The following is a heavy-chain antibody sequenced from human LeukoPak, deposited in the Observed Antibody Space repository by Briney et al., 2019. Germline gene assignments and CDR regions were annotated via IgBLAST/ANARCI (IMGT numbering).Heavy chain of an antibody. V-gene: IGHV3-53*01. Sequence: GGSLRLSCAASGFTVSSNYMSWVRQAPGKGLEWVSAIYSGGSTYYADSVKGRFTISRDNSKNTLYLQMNSLRAEDTAVYYCARTLLPSPYYFDYWGQGTLVTVSS. CDR3: ARTLLPSPYYFDY. CDR1: GFTVSSNY. J-gene: IGHJ4*02. CDR2: IYSGGST. D-gene: IGHD3-22*01.